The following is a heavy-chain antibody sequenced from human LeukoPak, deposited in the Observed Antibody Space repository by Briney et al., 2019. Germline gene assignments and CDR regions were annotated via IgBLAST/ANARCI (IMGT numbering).Heavy chain of an antibody. CDR3: ARELSGSFDY. CDR2: IYYSGST. D-gene: IGHD1-26*01. J-gene: IGHJ4*02. Sequence: SETLSLTCAVSGGSISSYYWSWIRQPPGKGLEWIGYIYYSGSTNYNPSLKSRVTISVDTSKNQFSLKLSSVTAADTAVYYCARELSGSFDYWGQGTLVTVSS. CDR1: GGSISSYY. V-gene: IGHV4-59*01.